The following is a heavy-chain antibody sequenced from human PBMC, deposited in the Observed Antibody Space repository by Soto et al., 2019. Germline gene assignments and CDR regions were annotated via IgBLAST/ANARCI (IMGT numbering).Heavy chain of an antibody. CDR1: GYTLTELS. D-gene: IGHD6-6*01. CDR2: FDPEDGET. CDR3: ASMSIAARRAATANWFDP. J-gene: IGHJ5*02. V-gene: IGHV1-24*01. Sequence: ASVKVSCKVSGYTLTELSMHWVRQAPGKGLEWMGGFDPEDGETIYAQKFQGRVTMTEDTSTDTAYMELSSLRSEDTAVYYCASMSIAARRAATANWFDPWGQGTLVTVSS.